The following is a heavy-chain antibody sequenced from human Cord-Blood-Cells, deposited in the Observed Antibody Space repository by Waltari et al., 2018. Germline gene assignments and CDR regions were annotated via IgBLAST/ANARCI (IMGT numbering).Heavy chain of an antibody. Sequence: EVQLVESGGGLVQPGGSLRLSCAASGFTFSSYSMNWVRQAPGKGLEWVSYISSSSSTRYYADSGKGRFTISGDNAKNSLYLQMNSLRAEDTAVYYCARFRGVSALGNYWGQGTLVTVSS. CDR2: ISSSSSTR. D-gene: IGHD7-27*01. CDR1: GFTFSSYS. J-gene: IGHJ4*02. V-gene: IGHV3-48*01. CDR3: ARFRGVSALGNY.